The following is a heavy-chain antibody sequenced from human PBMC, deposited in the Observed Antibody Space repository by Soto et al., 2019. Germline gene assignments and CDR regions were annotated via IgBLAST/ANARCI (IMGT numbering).Heavy chain of an antibody. Sequence: QVHLVQSGAEVKKPGASVKVSCKGSGYIFTTYGITWVRQAPGQGLEWMGWISAHNGNTNYAPKLQGRVTVTRDTSTSTAYMELRNVRSDATAVYYCARGRYGDYWGQGALVTVSS. D-gene: IGHD1-1*01. CDR2: ISAHNGNT. CDR1: GYIFTTYG. V-gene: IGHV1-18*01. J-gene: IGHJ4*02. CDR3: ARGRYGDY.